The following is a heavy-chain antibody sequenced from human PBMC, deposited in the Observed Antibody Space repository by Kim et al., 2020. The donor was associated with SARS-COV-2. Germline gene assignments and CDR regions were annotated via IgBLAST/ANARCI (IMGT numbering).Heavy chain of an antibody. J-gene: IGHJ2*01. V-gene: IGHV4-31*02. CDR3: ARGPYSSSSRYWYFDL. D-gene: IGHD6-6*01. Sequence: SLKSRVTISVDTSKNQFSLKLSSVTAADTAVYYCARGPYSSSSRYWYFDLWGRGTLVTVSS.